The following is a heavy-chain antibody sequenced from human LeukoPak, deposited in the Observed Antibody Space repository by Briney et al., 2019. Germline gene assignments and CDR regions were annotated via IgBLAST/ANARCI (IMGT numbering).Heavy chain of an antibody. D-gene: IGHD3-22*01. Sequence: GGSLRLSCVASGFTFRNYWMHWVRQVPGKGLEWVSSISSSSSYIYCADSVKGRFTISRDNAKNSLYLQMNSLRAEDTAVYYCARASKGGITMIVVALDYWGQGTLVTVSS. CDR1: GFTFRNYW. J-gene: IGHJ4*02. V-gene: IGHV3-21*01. CDR3: ARASKGGITMIVVALDY. CDR2: ISSSSSYI.